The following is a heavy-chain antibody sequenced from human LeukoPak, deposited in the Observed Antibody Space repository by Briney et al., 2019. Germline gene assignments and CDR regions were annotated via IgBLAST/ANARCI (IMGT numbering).Heavy chain of an antibody. V-gene: IGHV3-15*01. CDR1: GLTFSDAW. CDR2: IKSKTNGGTT. D-gene: IGHD2-2*01. Sequence: GGSLRLSCVVSGLTFSDAWMNWVRRAPGKGLEWVGRIKSKTNGGTTEYAAPVKGRFAISRGDSRNTLYLQMNSLKTEDTAVYYCATGGIVIVPTAPWAGFDYWGQGTLVTVSS. CDR3: ATGGIVIVPTAPWAGFDY. J-gene: IGHJ4*02.